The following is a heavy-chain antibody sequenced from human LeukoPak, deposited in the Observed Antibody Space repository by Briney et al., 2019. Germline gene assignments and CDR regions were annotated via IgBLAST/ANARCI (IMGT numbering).Heavy chain of an antibody. CDR2: IYADFDTT. Sequence: GGSLRLSCAVSGFTVSGDYMSWVRQAPGKGLEWVSVIYADFDTTDYADSVKGRFTISKDNSKNTLFLQMDNLRVEDTALYYCAKAIARHRDLDAFDIWGQGTLVSVSS. V-gene: IGHV3-53*01. CDR3: AKAIARHRDLDAFDI. CDR1: GFTVSGDY. D-gene: IGHD2-21*01. J-gene: IGHJ3*02.